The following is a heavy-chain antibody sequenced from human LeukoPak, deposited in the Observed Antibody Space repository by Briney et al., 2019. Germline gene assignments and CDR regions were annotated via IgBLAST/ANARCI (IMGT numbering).Heavy chain of an antibody. CDR1: GYTFTSYG. CDR2: ISAYNGNT. Sequence: GASVKVSCKASGYTFTSYGISWVRQAPGQGLEWVGWISAYNGNTNYAQKLQGRVTMTTDTSTSTAYMELRSLRSDDTDVYYCARALLYDYVWGSYRAFVYWGQGTLVTVSS. CDR3: ARALLYDYVWGSYRAFVY. J-gene: IGHJ4*02. D-gene: IGHD3-16*02. V-gene: IGHV1-18*01.